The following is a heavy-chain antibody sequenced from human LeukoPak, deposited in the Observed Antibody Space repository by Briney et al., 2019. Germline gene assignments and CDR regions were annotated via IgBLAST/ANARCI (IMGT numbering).Heavy chain of an antibody. D-gene: IGHD6-13*01. CDR3: ASTTPPPIAAPGTRGLGYYGMDV. V-gene: IGHV1-18*01. CDR1: GYTFTSYG. Sequence: ASMKVSCKASGYTFTSYGISWVRQAPGQGLEWMGWISAYNGNTNYAQKLQGRVTMTTDTSTSTAYMELSSLRSADTAVYYCASTTPPPIAAPGTRGLGYYGMDVWGQGTTVTVSS. CDR2: ISAYNGNT. J-gene: IGHJ6*02.